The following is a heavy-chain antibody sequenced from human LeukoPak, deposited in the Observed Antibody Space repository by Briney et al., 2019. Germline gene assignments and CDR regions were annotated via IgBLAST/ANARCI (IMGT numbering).Heavy chain of an antibody. CDR2: ISGSGGST. V-gene: IGHV3-23*01. CDR1: GFTFSSYA. CDR3: AKDPSLLLWFGEYEN. J-gene: IGHJ4*02. D-gene: IGHD3-10*01. Sequence: GGALRLSCAASGFTFSSYAMSWVRQAPGKGLEWVSAISGSGGSTYYADSVKGRFTISRGNSQNTLYLQMNSLRAEDTAVYYCAKDPSLLLWFGEYENWGQGTLVTVSS.